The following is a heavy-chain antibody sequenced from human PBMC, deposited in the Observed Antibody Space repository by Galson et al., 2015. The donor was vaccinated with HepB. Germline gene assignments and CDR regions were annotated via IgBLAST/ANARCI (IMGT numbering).Heavy chain of an antibody. CDR2: TYCRSKCYN. Sequence: CAISGDSVSSNTAAWNWIRQSPSRGLEWLGRTYCRSKCYNDYALSVKSRITINADTSKNRFSLQLNSVTPEDTAVYYCARDPLTNYDVLTGHYSTAGFDCWGQGSLVTVSS. CDR3: ARDPLTNYDVLTGHYSTAGFDC. J-gene: IGHJ4*02. D-gene: IGHD3-9*01. CDR1: GDSVSSNTAA. V-gene: IGHV6-1*01.